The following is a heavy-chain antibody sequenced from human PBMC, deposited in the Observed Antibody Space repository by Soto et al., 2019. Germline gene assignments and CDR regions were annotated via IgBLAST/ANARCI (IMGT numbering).Heavy chain of an antibody. CDR1: GFTFSSYG. Sequence: QVQLVESGGGVVQPGRSLRLSCAASGFTFSSYGMHWVRQAPGKGLEWVAVIWYDGSNKYYADSVKGRFTISRDNSKNTLYLQMNSLRADDTAVYYCARDSVRGSVVIEYYFDYWGQGTLVTVSS. V-gene: IGHV3-33*01. J-gene: IGHJ4*02. D-gene: IGHD3-22*01. CDR3: ARDSVRGSVVIEYYFDY. CDR2: IWYDGSNK.